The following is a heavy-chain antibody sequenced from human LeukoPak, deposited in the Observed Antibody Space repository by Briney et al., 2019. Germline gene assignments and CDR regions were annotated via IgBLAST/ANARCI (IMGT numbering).Heavy chain of an antibody. CDR3: ARHRGHMSYYDFWSGYSYYMDV. J-gene: IGHJ6*03. CDR2: IYPGDSDT. D-gene: IGHD3-3*01. Sequence: GESLKISCMGSGYSFTSYWIGWVRQMPGKGLEWMGIIYPGDSDTRYSPSFQGQVTISADKSISTAYLQWSSLKASDTAMYYCARHRGHMSYYDFWSGYSYYMDVWGKGTTVTVSS. V-gene: IGHV5-51*01. CDR1: GYSFTSYW.